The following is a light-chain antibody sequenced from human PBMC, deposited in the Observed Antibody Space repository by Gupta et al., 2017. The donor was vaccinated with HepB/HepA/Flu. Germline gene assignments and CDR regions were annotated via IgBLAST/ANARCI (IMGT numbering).Light chain of an antibody. Sequence: QSVLTQPPSASGTPGQRVTISCSGSSSNIGSNYGYWYQQPPGTAPKLLIFKNNQRPSGVPARCSCSNSGASASLAISRLRAEDEADYYCSAWDDSRSGSWVFGGGTKLTVL. J-gene: IGLJ3*02. CDR3: SAWDDSRSGSWV. CDR2: KNN. CDR1: SSNIGSNY. V-gene: IGLV1-47*01.